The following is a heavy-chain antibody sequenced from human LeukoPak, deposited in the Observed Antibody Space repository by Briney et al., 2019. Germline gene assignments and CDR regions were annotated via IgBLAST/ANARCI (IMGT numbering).Heavy chain of an antibody. CDR1: GYTFNGYY. J-gene: IGHJ6*03. D-gene: IGHD1-26*01. Sequence: ASVKVSFKASGYTFNGYYMHWVRQAPGQGLEWMGWINPNSGGTNYAQKSQGRVTMTRDTSISTAYMELSRLRSDDTAVYYCARGMEPYYYMDVWGKGNTVTVSS. CDR3: ARGMEPYYYMDV. CDR2: INPNSGGT. V-gene: IGHV1-2*02.